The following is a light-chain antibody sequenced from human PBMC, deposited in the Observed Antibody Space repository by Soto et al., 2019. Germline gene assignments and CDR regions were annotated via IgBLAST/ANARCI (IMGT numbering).Light chain of an antibody. CDR2: AAY. J-gene: IGKJ4*01. Sequence: DIQMTKSPSTLSASVGDRFTITCPASQGIRNDLGWYQQKPGKAHKLLIYAAYGLPSGVQSRFSGSGSGTDFTLTIRSLQPEDFATYYCKQANSFPLTFGGGTKVEIK. CDR3: KQANSFPLT. CDR1: QGIRND. V-gene: IGKV1-17*01.